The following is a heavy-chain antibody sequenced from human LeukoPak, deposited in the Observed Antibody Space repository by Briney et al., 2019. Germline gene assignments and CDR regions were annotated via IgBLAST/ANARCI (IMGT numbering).Heavy chain of an antibody. CDR1: EFAFSTYN. Sequence: GGSLRLSCAASEFAFSTYNMNWVRQAPGKGLEWVSYISTGSSTTYYADSVKGRFTISRDNVENSLYLQMNSLRDEDTAVYYCARVAAGYSVNYFDYRGQGTLVTVSS. CDR3: ARVAAGYSVNYFDY. J-gene: IGHJ4*02. CDR2: ISTGSSTT. V-gene: IGHV3-48*02. D-gene: IGHD4-23*01.